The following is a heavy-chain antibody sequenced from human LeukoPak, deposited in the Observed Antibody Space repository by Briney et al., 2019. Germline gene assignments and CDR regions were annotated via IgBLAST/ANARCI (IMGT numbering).Heavy chain of an antibody. CDR3: ARQGAGASYCDPTGLPRGAFDS. Sequence: GESLKISCRASGYIFTNYWIAWVRWMPGEGLQWMGIILPGDSDTRYSPSFRGQVTISAETSTRTAYLQWTSLRASDSAIYYCARQGAGASYCDPTGLPRGAFDSWGQGTTVTVSS. CDR2: ILPGDSDT. D-gene: IGHD3-22*01. J-gene: IGHJ3*02. V-gene: IGHV5-51*01. CDR1: GYIFTNYW.